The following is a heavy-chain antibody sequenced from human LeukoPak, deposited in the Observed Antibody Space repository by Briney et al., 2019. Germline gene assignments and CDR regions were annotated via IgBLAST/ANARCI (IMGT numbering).Heavy chain of an antibody. CDR2: ISGSGGST. V-gene: IGHV3-23*01. D-gene: IGHD5-12*01. Sequence: GSLRLSXAASGFTFSSYAMTWVRQAPGKGLEWVSAISGSGGSTYYADSVKGRFTISRDNSKNTLYLQMNSLRAEDTAVYYCAKEGTRGYSGYDAGYWGQGTLVTVSS. J-gene: IGHJ4*02. CDR1: GFTFSSYA. CDR3: AKEGTRGYSGYDAGY.